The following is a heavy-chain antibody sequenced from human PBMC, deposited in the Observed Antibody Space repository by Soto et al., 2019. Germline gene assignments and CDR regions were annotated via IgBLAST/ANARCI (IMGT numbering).Heavy chain of an antibody. J-gene: IGHJ4*02. V-gene: IGHV4-4*02. CDR1: GASISSTNW. CDR2: IYHTGST. CDR3: ATLPPRIVVVVLRTPT. Sequence: QVQLQESGPRLVKPSGTLSLTCAVSGASISSTNWWTWVRQPPGKGLEWIGEIYHTGSTKYNPSLKSRVTTSLDKSNSQFSLNLSSVTAADTAVYYCATLPPRIVVVVLRTPTWGQGTLVTVSS. D-gene: IGHD2-15*01.